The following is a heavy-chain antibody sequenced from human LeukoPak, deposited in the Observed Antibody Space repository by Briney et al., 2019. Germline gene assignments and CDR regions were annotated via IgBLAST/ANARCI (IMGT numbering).Heavy chain of an antibody. CDR1: GYSFTSYW. V-gene: IGHV5-51*01. CDR3: ARQGYYDSSVQEAIDI. Sequence: GEALKISCKGPGYSFTSYWIGWGRQMPGKGLEGMGIIYPGDSDTRYSPSFQGQVTISADNSSSTAYLQWSSLKASHTAMYSCARQGYYDSSVQEAIDIWGQGTMVTVSS. D-gene: IGHD3-22*01. J-gene: IGHJ3*02. CDR2: IYPGDSDT.